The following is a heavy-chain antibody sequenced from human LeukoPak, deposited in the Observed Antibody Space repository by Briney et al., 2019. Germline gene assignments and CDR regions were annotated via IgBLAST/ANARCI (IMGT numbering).Heavy chain of an antibody. CDR2: ISGSGGST. CDR1: GFTFSSYA. CDR3: AREINYYDSTLLPGWFDP. V-gene: IGHV3-23*01. D-gene: IGHD3-22*01. J-gene: IGHJ5*02. Sequence: GGSLRLSCAASGFTFSSYAMSWVRQAPGKGLEWVSAISGSGGSTYYADSVKGRFTISRDNSKNTLYLQMNSLRAEDTAVYYCAREINYYDSTLLPGWFDPWGQGTLVTVSS.